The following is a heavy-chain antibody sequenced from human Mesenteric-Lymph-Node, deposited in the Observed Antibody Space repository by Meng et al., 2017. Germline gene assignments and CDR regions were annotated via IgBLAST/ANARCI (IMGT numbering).Heavy chain of an antibody. CDR3: ASSRYYDLGSYWGVDP. Sequence: QVQLVQSGAEVKKPGASVKVSCKASGYTFANYDIHWVRQAPGQRLEWMGWINVGNGNTKYSQRLQGRFTITRDTSASIAYMQLSSLRSEDTAVYYCASSRYYDLGSYWGVDPWGQGTLVTVSS. J-gene: IGHJ5*02. CDR2: INVGNGNT. D-gene: IGHD3-16*01. CDR1: GYTFANYD. V-gene: IGHV1-3*01.